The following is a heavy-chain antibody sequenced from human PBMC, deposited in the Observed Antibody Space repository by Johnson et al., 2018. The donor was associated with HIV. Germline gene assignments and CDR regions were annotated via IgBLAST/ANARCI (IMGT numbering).Heavy chain of an antibody. J-gene: IGHJ3*02. D-gene: IGHD5-12*01. CDR1: GFTVSSNY. Sequence: VQLVESGGGSIQPGGSLRLSCAASGFTVSSNYMSWVRQAPGKGLEWVSVIYSDGNTYYADSVKGRFTISRDNSKTTLYLQMNSLRAEDTAVYYCSRGNTGYDAFDIWGQGTMVTVSS. CDR3: SRGNTGYDAFDI. CDR2: IYSDGNT. V-gene: IGHV3-53*01.